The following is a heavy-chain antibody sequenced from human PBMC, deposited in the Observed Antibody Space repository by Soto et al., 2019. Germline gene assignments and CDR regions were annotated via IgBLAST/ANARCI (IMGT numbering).Heavy chain of an antibody. Sequence: QVKLVESGGGVVQPGGSLRLSCAASGYSFRSYGMHWVRQAPGKGLEWVALIWYDGSNEYYADSVQGRFTIFRDNANNSLFLQMDSLGAEGTALYYCAKGRGALAVVSNWFDPWGQGTLVTVSS. CDR1: GYSFRSYG. CDR3: AKGRGALAVVSNWFDP. CDR2: IWYDGSNE. D-gene: IGHD6-19*01. V-gene: IGHV3-30*02. J-gene: IGHJ5*02.